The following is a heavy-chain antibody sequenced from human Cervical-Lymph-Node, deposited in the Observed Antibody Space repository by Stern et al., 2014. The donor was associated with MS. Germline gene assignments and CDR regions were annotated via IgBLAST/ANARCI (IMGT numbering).Heavy chain of an antibody. Sequence: VQLVQSGAEVKQPGTSGKVSCKASTYTFTAYHLHWVRQAPGKGLEWMGWIDCNSGATKYAQKFQGRVTMTRDTSISTAYMELSRLTSDDTAVYYCARDAPGPVDQTACYDYWGQGTLVTVSS. CDR3: ARDAPGPVDQTACYDY. J-gene: IGHJ4*02. CDR2: IDCNSGAT. V-gene: IGHV1-2*02. D-gene: IGHD2-21*01. CDR1: TYTFTAYH.